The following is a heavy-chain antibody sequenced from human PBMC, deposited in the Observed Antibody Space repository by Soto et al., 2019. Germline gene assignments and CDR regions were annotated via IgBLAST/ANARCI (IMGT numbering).Heavy chain of an antibody. J-gene: IGHJ6*02. CDR2: IDHTGST. V-gene: IGHV4-34*01. Sequence: QVQLQQWGAGLLKPSETLSLTCAVYGESFSGYYWCWIRQPPGKGLEWIGEIDHTGSTNYNPSLKSRVTISLDTSNNQFSLKLSSVTAADTAVYYRARVRPRYGIDVWGQGTTVTVSS. CDR1: GESFSGYY. CDR3: ARVRPRYGIDV.